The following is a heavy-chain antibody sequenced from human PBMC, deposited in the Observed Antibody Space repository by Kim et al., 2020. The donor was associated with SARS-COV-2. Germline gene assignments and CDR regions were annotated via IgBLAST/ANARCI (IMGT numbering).Heavy chain of an antibody. CDR3: ARESGIAMAGTFGGMDV. J-gene: IGHJ6*02. D-gene: IGHD6-19*01. CDR2: INPSGGST. V-gene: IGHV1-46*01. CDR1: GYTFTSYY. Sequence: ASVKVSCKASGYTFTSYYMHWVRQAPGQGLEWMGIINPSGGSTSYAQKFQGRVTMTRDTSTSTVYMELSSLRSEDTGVYYCARESGIAMAGTFGGMDVWGQGTTVTVSS.